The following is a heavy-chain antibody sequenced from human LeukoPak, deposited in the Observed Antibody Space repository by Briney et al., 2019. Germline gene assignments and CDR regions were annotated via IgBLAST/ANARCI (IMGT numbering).Heavy chain of an antibody. D-gene: IGHD3-3*01. CDR3: ARGPAWHRLEWLIYYYYYYGMDV. J-gene: IGHJ6*02. CDR1: GYTFTSYD. Sequence: ASVKVSCKASGYTFTSYDINWVRQATGQGLEWMGWMNPNSGSTGYAQKFQGRVTMTRNTSISTAYMELSSLRSEDTAVYYCARGPAWHRLEWLIYYYYYYGMDVWGQGTTVTVSS. V-gene: IGHV1-8*01. CDR2: MNPNSGST.